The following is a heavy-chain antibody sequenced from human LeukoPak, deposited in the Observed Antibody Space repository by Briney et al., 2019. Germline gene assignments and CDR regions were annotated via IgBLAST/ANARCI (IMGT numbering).Heavy chain of an antibody. CDR2: ISSSSSYI. CDR1: GFTFSSYS. Sequence: KTGGSLRLSCAASGFTFSSYSMNWVRQAPGKGLEWVSSISSSSSYIYYADSVKGRFTISRDNAKNSLYLQMNSLRAEDTAVYYCARVGWGLGEDYYMDVWGKGTTVTVSS. J-gene: IGHJ6*03. CDR3: ARVGWGLGEDYYMDV. V-gene: IGHV3-21*01. D-gene: IGHD3/OR15-3a*01.